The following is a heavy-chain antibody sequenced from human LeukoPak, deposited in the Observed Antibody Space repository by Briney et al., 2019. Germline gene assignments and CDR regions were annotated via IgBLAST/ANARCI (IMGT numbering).Heavy chain of an antibody. CDR3: ARSRVWGDSRWAFDY. J-gene: IGHJ4*02. D-gene: IGHD3-16*01. CDR1: GYSFSSFW. V-gene: IGHV5-51*01. CDR2: VYPDDSAA. Sequence: GDSLKISCQGSGYSFSSFWVGWVRQTPGKGLEWMGVVYPDDSAARYSPSFQGQITFSADKSLDTAYLQRSSLRASDTGIYFCARSRVWGDSRWAFDYWGQGTPVTVSS.